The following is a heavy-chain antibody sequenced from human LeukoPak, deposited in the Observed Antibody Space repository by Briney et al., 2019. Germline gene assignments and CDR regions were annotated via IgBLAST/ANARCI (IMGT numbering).Heavy chain of an antibody. D-gene: IGHD6-19*01. CDR2: INSDGSST. CDR1: GFTFSSYW. CDR3: ARRGIAVAGLQVNAFDI. Sequence: GGSLRLSCAASGFTFSSYWMHWVRRAPGKGLVWVSRINSDGSSTSYADSVKGRFTISRDNAKNTLYLQMNSLRAEDTAVYYCARRGIAVAGLQVNAFDIWGQGTMVTVSS. J-gene: IGHJ3*02. V-gene: IGHV3-74*01.